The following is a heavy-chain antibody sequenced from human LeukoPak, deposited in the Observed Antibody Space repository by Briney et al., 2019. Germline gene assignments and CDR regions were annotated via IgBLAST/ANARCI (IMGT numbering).Heavy chain of an antibody. J-gene: IGHJ5*02. CDR3: ARDRGRVRGTGRPNWFDP. V-gene: IGHV1-2*02. D-gene: IGHD3-10*01. CDR1: GYTFTGYY. CDR2: INPNSGGT. Sequence: GASVKVSCKASGYTFTGYYMHWVRQAPGQGLEWMGWINPNSGGTNYAQKFQGRVTMTRDTSISTAYMELSRLRSDDTAVYYCARDRGRVRGTGRPNWFDPWGQGTLVTVSS.